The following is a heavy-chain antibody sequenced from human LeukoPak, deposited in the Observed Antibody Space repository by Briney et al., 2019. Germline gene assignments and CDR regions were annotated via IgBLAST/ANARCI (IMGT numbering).Heavy chain of an antibody. CDR2: ISSSSYII. V-gene: IGHV3-48*04. Sequence: GGSLRLSCAASGFSFSSYTMNWVRQAPGRGLEWVSYISSSSYIIYYADSVRGRFTISRDNAKNSLYLQINSLRAEDTALYYCVRGGELVGSYFDYWGPGTLVTVSS. CDR3: VRGGELVGSYFDY. D-gene: IGHD3-16*01. J-gene: IGHJ4*02. CDR1: GFSFSSYT.